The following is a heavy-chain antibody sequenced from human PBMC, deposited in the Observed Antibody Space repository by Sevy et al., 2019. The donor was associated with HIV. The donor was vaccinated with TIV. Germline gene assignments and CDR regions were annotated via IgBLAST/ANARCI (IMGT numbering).Heavy chain of an antibody. CDR3: VSRRSGSSHDAFDI. D-gene: IGHD1-26*01. CDR1: GFTFSRSD. CDR2: VSGSSITI. V-gene: IGHV3-48*02. J-gene: IGHJ3*02. Sequence: GGSMRLSCTASGFTFSRSDMSWVRQAPGKGLEWVSFVSGSSITIYYADSVKGRFTISRDNARNSLFLQMNSLRDEDTSVYYCVSRRSGSSHDAFDIWGQGTMVTVSS.